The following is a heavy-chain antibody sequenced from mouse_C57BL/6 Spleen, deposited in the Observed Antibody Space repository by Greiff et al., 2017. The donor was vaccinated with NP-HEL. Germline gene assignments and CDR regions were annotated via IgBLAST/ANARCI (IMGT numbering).Heavy chain of an antibody. Sequence: VQLQQPGAELVMPGASVKLSCKASGYTFTSYWMHWVKQRPGQGLEWIGEIDPSASYTNYNQKFEGKSTLTVDKSSSTAYMQLSSQTSESCEVYYSARVDQGAKEDWGQVTSVTVS. CDR2: IDPSASYT. CDR3: ARVDQGAKED. J-gene: IGHJ4*01. CDR1: GYTFTSYW. V-gene: IGHV1-69*01. D-gene: IGHD3-2*02.